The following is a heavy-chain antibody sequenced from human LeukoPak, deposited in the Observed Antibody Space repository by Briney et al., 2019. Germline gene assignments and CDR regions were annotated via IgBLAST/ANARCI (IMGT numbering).Heavy chain of an antibody. J-gene: IGHJ4*02. CDR2: INQDGTEK. V-gene: IGHV3-7*01. Sequence: PGGSLRLSCAASGFTFSNYGMSWVRQAPGKGLEWVANINQDGTEKYYADSVKGRFTVSRDYAKHSMYMQMNSLRVEATAVYNCAKVAKYYYGPETYYFFEQWGQGTPVTASS. CDR3: AKVAKYYYGPETYYFFEQ. D-gene: IGHD3-10*01. CDR1: GFTFSNYG.